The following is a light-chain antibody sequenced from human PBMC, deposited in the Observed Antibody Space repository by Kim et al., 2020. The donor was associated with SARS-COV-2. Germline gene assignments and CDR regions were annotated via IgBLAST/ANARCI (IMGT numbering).Light chain of an antibody. CDR1: SSNIVADIV. CDR3: QCYDSRLSSVI. CDR2: VNN. J-gene: IGLJ2*01. V-gene: IGLV1-40*01. Sequence: TLTVSGTCTSSNIVADIVVHWYQMLRGTAPRLLIYVNNNRPSGVPAQFIGSKSGTLDSLPITGLQAEVEADYYCQCYDSRLSSVIFGGGTKVTVL.